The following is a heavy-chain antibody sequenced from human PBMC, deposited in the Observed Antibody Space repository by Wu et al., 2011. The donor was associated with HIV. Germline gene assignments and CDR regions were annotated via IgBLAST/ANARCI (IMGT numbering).Heavy chain of an antibody. CDR3: ARGIQLWSGKFWYFDL. J-gene: IGHJ2*01. V-gene: IGHV1-46*01. D-gene: IGHD5-18*01. Sequence: QVQLVQSGAEVKKPGASVKVSCKASGYPFTSDYLHWVRQAPGQGLEWMGIINPGAGSTTYAQKFQGRVTITADKSTSTAYMELSSLRSEDTAVYYCARGIQLWSGKFWYFDLWGRGTLVTVSS. CDR2: INPGAGST. CDR1: GYPFTSDY.